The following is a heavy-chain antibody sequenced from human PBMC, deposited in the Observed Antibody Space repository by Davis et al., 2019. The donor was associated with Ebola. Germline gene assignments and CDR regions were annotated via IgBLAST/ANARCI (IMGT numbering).Heavy chain of an antibody. CDR1: EFTFSGSA. CDR3: TTTVPSGDY. J-gene: IGHJ4*02. Sequence: GESLKISCAASEFTFSGSAMHWVRQASGKGLEWVGRIRSKTNSYATAYAASVKGRFTISRDDSKNTAYLQMNSLKTEDTAVYYCTTTVPSGDYWGQGTLVTVSS. CDR2: IRSKTNSYAT. V-gene: IGHV3-73*01.